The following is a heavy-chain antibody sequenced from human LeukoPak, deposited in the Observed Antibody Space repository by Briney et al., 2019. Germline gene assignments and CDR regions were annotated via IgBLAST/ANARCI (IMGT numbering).Heavy chain of an antibody. V-gene: IGHV3-33*01. D-gene: IGHD6-19*01. CDR1: GFTFSSYG. CDR2: IWYDGSNK. J-gene: IGHJ4*02. CDR3: ARGIAVAGTDY. Sequence: GGSLRLSCAASGFTFSSYGMHWVRQAPGKGLEWVAVIWYDGSNKYYADSVKGRFTISRDNSKNTLYLQMNSLRAEDTAVYYCARGIAVAGTDYWGQGTLVTVSS.